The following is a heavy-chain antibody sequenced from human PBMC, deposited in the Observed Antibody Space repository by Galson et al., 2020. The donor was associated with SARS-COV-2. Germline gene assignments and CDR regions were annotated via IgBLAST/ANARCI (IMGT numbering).Heavy chain of an antibody. V-gene: IGHV3-64D*06. Sequence: GESLKISCSASTFTFSTSSMAWVRQAPGKGLEYVAAIRSNGDGTNYADSVKGRFIISRDNSKNMLYLQMRSLRPEDTAIYYCVRKLHDAFDVWGQGTRVTVSS. CDR1: TFTFSTSS. CDR2: IRSNGDGT. CDR3: VRKLHDAFDV. D-gene: IGHD3-10*01. J-gene: IGHJ3*01.